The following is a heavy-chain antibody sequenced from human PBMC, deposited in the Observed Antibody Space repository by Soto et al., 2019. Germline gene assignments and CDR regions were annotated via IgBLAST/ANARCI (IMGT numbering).Heavy chain of an antibody. CDR3: ARDFLVAIDCSSTSCYGKNDAFDI. D-gene: IGHD2-2*01. CDR1: GYTFTSYG. J-gene: IGHJ3*02. CDR2: ISAYNGNT. Sequence: ASVKVSCKASGYTFTSYGISWVRQAPGQGLEWMGWISAYNGNTNYAQKLQGRVTMTTDTSTSTAYMELRSLRSDDTAVYYFARDFLVAIDCSSTSCYGKNDAFDIWGQGTMVTVSS. V-gene: IGHV1-18*01.